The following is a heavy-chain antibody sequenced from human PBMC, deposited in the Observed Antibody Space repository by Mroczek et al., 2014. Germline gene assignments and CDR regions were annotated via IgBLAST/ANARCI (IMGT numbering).Heavy chain of an antibody. CDR1: GGSISSGGYY. Sequence: QVQLQESGPGLVKPSQTLSLTCTVSGGSISSGGYYWSWIRQHPGKGLEWIGYIYYSGSTYYNPSLKSRVTISVDTSKNQFSLKLSSVTAADTAVYYCARRPWGPNCSSTSCYMNGWFDPWGQGTLVTVSS. J-gene: IGHJ5*02. D-gene: IGHD2-2*02. CDR2: IYYSGST. V-gene: IGHV4-31*03. CDR3: ARRPWGPNCSSTSCYMNGWFDP.